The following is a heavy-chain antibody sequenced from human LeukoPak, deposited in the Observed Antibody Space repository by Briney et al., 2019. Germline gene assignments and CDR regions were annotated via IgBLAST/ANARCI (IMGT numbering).Heavy chain of an antibody. CDR2: ISWNSDSV. Sequence: SGGSLRLSCAASGFTFHDYAMHWVRQAPGKGLEWVSGISWNSDSVGYADSVKGRFTISRDNAKNSLYLQMNSLRAEDTALYYCAKGTGNFDYWGQGTLVTVSS. V-gene: IGHV3-9*01. J-gene: IGHJ4*02. CDR1: GFTFHDYA. CDR3: AKGTGNFDY. D-gene: IGHD1-14*01.